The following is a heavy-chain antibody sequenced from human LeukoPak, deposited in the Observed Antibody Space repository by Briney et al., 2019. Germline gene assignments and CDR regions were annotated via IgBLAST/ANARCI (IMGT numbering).Heavy chain of an antibody. D-gene: IGHD3-3*01. Sequence: SGGSLRLPCAVSGFTFTDTYMTWIRQAPAKGLESRSYISSSGTDISYADSAQGRFTTSRYNAKNSRYREMKSLIPEDTALSYCAKSGLNRFGYWGQGTMVTVSS. CDR2: ISSSGTDI. V-gene: IGHV3-11*01. CDR1: GFTFTDTY. CDR3: AKSGLNRFGY. J-gene: IGHJ4*02.